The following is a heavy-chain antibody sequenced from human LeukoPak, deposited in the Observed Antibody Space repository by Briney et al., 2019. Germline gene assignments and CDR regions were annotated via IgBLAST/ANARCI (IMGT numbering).Heavy chain of an antibody. D-gene: IGHD2-2*01. J-gene: IGHJ4*02. Sequence: GGSLRLSCAASGFSFSSYWMHWVRQAPGKGLVWVSRISSDGSIINYADSVKGRFTISRDNSKNTLYLQMNSLRAEDTAVYYCAKDPVPAAEPYYFDYWGQGTLVTVSS. CDR1: GFSFSSYW. CDR2: ISSDGSII. CDR3: AKDPVPAAEPYYFDY. V-gene: IGHV3-74*01.